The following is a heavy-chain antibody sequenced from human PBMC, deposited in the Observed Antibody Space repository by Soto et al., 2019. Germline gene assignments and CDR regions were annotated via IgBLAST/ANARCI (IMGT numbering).Heavy chain of an antibody. CDR1: GGTFSSYA. V-gene: IGHV1-69*12. Sequence: QVQLVQSGAEVKKPGSSVKVSCKASGGTFSSYAISWVRQAPGQGLEWMGGIIPIFGTANYAQKFQGRVTITADESTSTAYMELSSLRSEDTAVYYCALIRGRDSSGWGDYYYYGMDVWGQGTTVTVSS. J-gene: IGHJ6*02. CDR3: ALIRGRDSSGWGDYYYYGMDV. CDR2: IIPIFGTA. D-gene: IGHD6-19*01.